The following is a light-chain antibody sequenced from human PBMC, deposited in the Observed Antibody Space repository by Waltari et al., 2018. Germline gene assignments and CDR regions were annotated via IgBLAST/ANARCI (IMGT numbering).Light chain of an antibody. V-gene: IGKV1-39*01. CDR2: AAS. CDR1: QTISNH. J-gene: IGKJ4*01. Sequence: DIQMTQSPSSLSASVGDRVIITCRASQTISNHLNWYQQKPGKAPKLLIFAASSLQTGVPSRFSGSGSGTDFTVTINSLQPEDFGTYYCQQSYSIPLTFGGGTKVEIK. CDR3: QQSYSIPLT.